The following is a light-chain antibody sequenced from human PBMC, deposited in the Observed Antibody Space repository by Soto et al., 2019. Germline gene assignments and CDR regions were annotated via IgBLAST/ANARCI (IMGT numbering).Light chain of an antibody. CDR2: EVT. CDR1: SGDIGSYNR. CDR3: SSYTNINTRACV. V-gene: IGLV2-14*01. Sequence: QSALTQPASVSGSPGQSITISCTGTSGDIGSYNRVSWYQQHPGKAPKLIIYEVTDRPSGVSNRFSGSKSGNTASLTISGLQAEDETEYYCSSYTNINTRACVFGTGTRGPVL. J-gene: IGLJ1*01.